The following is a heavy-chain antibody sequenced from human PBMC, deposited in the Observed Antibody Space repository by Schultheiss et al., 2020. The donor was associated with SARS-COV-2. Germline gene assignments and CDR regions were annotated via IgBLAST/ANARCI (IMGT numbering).Heavy chain of an antibody. J-gene: IGHJ4*02. V-gene: IGHV3-33*08. Sequence: GGSLRLSCAASGFTFRSYAMTWVRQAPGKGLEWVAVIWYDGSNKYYADSVKGRFTISRDNPRNTLYLQMNSLRGEDTAVYYCARMSRGGYPLDYWGQGTLVTVSS. CDR3: ARMSRGGYPLDY. D-gene: IGHD2-15*01. CDR1: GFTFRSYA. CDR2: IWYDGSNK.